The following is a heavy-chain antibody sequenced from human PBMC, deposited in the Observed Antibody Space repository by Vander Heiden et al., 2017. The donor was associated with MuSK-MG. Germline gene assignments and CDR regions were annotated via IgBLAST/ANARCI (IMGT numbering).Heavy chain of an antibody. CDR2: IYPGDSDT. CDR3: ARHGDDHTVGGVIADY. J-gene: IGHJ4*02. CDR1: GYSFTSYW. Sequence: EVQLVQSGAEVKKPGESLKISCKGSGYSFTSYWIGWVRQMPGKGLEWMGIIYPGDSDTRYSPSFQGQVTISADKSISTADLKWSSLKASDTAMYYCARHGDDHTVGGVIADYWGQGTLVTVSS. V-gene: IGHV5-51*01. D-gene: IGHD3-16*02.